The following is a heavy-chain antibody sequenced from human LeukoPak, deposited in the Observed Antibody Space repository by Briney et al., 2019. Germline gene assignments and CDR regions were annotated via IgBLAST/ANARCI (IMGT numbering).Heavy chain of an antibody. Sequence: GESLKISCNGSGYSFTTYWIGWVRQMPGKGLEWMGIIYPGDSDTRYSPSFQGQVTISADKSISTAYLQWSSLKASDTAMYYCARTYCGGDCYYSYFDYWGQGTQVTVSS. V-gene: IGHV5-51*01. D-gene: IGHD2-21*02. J-gene: IGHJ4*02. CDR2: IYPGDSDT. CDR3: ARTYCGGDCYYSYFDY. CDR1: GYSFTTYW.